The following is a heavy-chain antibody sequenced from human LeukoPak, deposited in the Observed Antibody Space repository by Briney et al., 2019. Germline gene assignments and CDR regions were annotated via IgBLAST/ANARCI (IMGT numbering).Heavy chain of an antibody. D-gene: IGHD3-22*01. Sequence: SETLSLTCTVSGDSISSSSYYWGWIRQPPGKGLEWIGSIYYSGSTYYNPSLKSRVTISVDTSKNQFSLKLSSVTAADTAVYYCAREYDYDSSGPRVFSWFDPWGQGTLVTVSS. J-gene: IGHJ5*02. V-gene: IGHV4-39*07. CDR1: GDSISSSSYY. CDR3: AREYDYDSSGPRVFSWFDP. CDR2: IYYSGST.